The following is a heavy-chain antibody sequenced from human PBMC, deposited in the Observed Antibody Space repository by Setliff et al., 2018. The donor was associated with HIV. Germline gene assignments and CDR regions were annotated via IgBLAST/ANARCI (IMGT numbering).Heavy chain of an antibody. CDR2: ISTDNGRT. CDR1: GYNFYSFG. Sequence: ASVKVSCKASGYNFYSFGINWVRQAPGQGLEWMGWISTDNGRTDYVQKLQDRVTMTTDTYTSTGYMDLRSLISDDTAVYYCARGFSRWYGAFDMWGQGTVVTVSS. J-gene: IGHJ3*02. CDR3: ARGFSRWYGAFDM. D-gene: IGHD6-13*01. V-gene: IGHV1-18*01.